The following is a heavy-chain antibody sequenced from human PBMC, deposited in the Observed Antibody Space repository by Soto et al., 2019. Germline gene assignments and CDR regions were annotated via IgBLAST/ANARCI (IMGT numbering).Heavy chain of an antibody. V-gene: IGHV1-2*02. CDR3: ARVPGSSGWYGGWFDP. CDR1: GYTFTGYY. CDR2: INPNSGGT. D-gene: IGHD6-19*01. Sequence: ASVKVSCKASGYTFTGYYMHWVRQAPGQGLEWMGWINPNSGGTNDAQKFQGRVTMTRDTSISTAYMELSRLRSDDTAVYYCARVPGSSGWYGGWFDPWGQGTLVTVSS. J-gene: IGHJ5*02.